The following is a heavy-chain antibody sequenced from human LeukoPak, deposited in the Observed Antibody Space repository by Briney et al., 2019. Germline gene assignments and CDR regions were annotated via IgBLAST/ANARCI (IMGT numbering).Heavy chain of an antibody. CDR3: TSYGDLQYFQH. Sequence: PSETLSLTCTVSGGSISSGDYYWSWIRQPPGKGLEWIGYIYYSGSIYYNPSLKSRVTISVDTSKHQFSLKLSSVTAADTAVYYCTSYGDLQYFQHWGQGTLVTVSS. D-gene: IGHD4-17*01. CDR2: IYYSGSI. CDR1: GGSISSGDYY. V-gene: IGHV4-30-4*08. J-gene: IGHJ1*01.